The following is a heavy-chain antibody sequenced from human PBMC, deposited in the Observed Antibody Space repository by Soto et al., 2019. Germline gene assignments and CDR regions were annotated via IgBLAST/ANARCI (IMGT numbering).Heavy chain of an antibody. CDR1: GYSISSGYY. D-gene: IGHD6-6*01. V-gene: IGHV4-38-2*01. Sequence: PSENLSLTCAVSGYSISSGYYWGWIRQPPGKGLEWIGSIYHSGSTYYNPSLKRRVTISVDTSKNQFSLKLRSVTDADTDVYDCARGGRAARIDDYWGPGTLVTVS. CDR2: IYHSGST. CDR3: ARGGRAARIDDY. J-gene: IGHJ4*02.